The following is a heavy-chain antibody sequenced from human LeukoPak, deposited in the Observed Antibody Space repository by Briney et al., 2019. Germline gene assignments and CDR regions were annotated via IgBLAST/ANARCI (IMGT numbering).Heavy chain of an antibody. CDR1: GGSISSGGYY. CDR3: ATAPTTIFGVAPPHR. V-gene: IGHV4-30-2*01. J-gene: IGHJ4*02. Sequence: SETLSLTCTVSGGSISSGGYYWSWIRQPPGKGLEWIGYIYHSGSTYYSPSLKSRVTISVDRSKNQFSLKLSSVTAADTAVYYCATAPTTIFGVAPPHRWGQGTLVTVSS. D-gene: IGHD3-3*01. CDR2: IYHSGST.